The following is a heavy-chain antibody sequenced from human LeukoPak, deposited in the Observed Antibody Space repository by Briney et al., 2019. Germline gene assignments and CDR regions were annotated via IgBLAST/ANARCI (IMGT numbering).Heavy chain of an antibody. CDR2: INHSGST. V-gene: IGHV4-34*01. Sequence: PSETLSLTCAVYGGSFSVYYWSWIRQPPGKGLEWIGEINHSGSTNYNPSLKRRVTISVDTSKDQFSLKLSSVTAADTAVYYCARGPDMTTVVTSWGQGTLVTVSS. D-gene: IGHD4-23*01. CDR3: ARGPDMTTVVTS. J-gene: IGHJ4*02. CDR1: GGSFSVYY.